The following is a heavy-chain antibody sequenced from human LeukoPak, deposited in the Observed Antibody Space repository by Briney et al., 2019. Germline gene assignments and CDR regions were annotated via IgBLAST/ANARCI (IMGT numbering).Heavy chain of an antibody. Sequence: SETLSLTCTVSGGSISSSSYYWGWIRQPPGKGLEWIGSIYYSGSTYYNPSLKSRVTISVDTSKNQFSLKLSSVTAADTAVYYCARPFTEHIEYWGQGTLDTVSS. D-gene: IGHD2-21*01. CDR3: ARPFTEHIEY. V-gene: IGHV4-39*01. CDR2: IYYSGST. J-gene: IGHJ4*02. CDR1: GGSISSSSYY.